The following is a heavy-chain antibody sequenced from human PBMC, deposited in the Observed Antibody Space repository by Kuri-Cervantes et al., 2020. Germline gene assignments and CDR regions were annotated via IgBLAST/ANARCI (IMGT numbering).Heavy chain of an antibody. CDR3: ARVGSYYEDAFDI. Sequence: GESLKISCAASGFTFSSYSMNWVRQAPGKGLEWVSYISSSSSTIYYADSVKGRFTISRDNAKNSLYLQMNSLRDEGTAVYYCARVGSYYEDAFDIWGQGTMVTVSS. D-gene: IGHD1-26*01. CDR2: ISSSSSTI. J-gene: IGHJ3*02. CDR1: GFTFSSYS. V-gene: IGHV3-48*02.